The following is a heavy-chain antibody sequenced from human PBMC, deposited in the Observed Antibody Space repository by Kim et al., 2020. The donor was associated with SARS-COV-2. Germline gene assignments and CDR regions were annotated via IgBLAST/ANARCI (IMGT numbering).Heavy chain of an antibody. CDR3: ARDYGDSEPDY. Sequence: TGYAQKCQGRVTMTRNTSISTAYMELSSLRSEDTAVYYCARDYGDSEPDYWGQGTLVTVSS. D-gene: IGHD4-17*01. V-gene: IGHV1-8*01. J-gene: IGHJ4*02. CDR2: T.